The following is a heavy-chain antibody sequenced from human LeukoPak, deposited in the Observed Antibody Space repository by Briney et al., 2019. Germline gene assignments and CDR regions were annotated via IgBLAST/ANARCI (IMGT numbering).Heavy chain of an antibody. CDR2: INHSGST. J-gene: IGHJ4*02. V-gene: IGHV4-34*01. CDR1: GGSFSGYY. D-gene: IGHD3-22*01. CDR3: ARGGAHVYYYDSSGIDY. Sequence: ETLSLTCAVYGGSFSGYYWSWIRQPPGKGLEWIGEINHSGSTNYNPSLKSRGTISVDTSKNQFSLKLSSVTAADTAVYYCARGGAHVYYYDSSGIDYWGQGTLVTVSS.